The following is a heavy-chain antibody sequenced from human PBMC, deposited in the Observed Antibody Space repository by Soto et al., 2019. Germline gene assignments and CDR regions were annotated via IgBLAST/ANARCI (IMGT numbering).Heavy chain of an antibody. CDR1: GYSFTSYW. D-gene: IGHD6-13*01. CDR2: IYPGDSDT. Sequence: GESLKISCKGSGYSFTSYWIGWVRQMPGKGLEWMGIIYPGDSDTRYSPSFQGQVTISADKSISTAYLQWSGLKASDTAMYYCARTAAAGKYYYGTDVWGQGTTVTVSS. CDR3: ARTAAAGKYYYGTDV. V-gene: IGHV5-51*01. J-gene: IGHJ6*02.